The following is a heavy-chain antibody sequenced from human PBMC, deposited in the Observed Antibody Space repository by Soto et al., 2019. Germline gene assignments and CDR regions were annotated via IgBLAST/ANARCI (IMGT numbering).Heavy chain of an antibody. CDR1: GYTFTSYG. D-gene: IGHD6-19*01. Sequence: ASVKVSCKASGYTFTSYGISWVRQAPGQGLEWMGWISAYNGNTNYAQKLQGRVTMTTDTSTSTAYMELRSLRSDDTAVYYCAKIGGISSGWDPGYYYYMDVWGKGPTVTVSS. J-gene: IGHJ6*03. CDR2: ISAYNGNT. V-gene: IGHV1-18*01. CDR3: AKIGGISSGWDPGYYYYMDV.